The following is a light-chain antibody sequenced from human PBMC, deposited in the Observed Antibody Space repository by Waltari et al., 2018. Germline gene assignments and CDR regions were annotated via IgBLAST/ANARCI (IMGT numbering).Light chain of an antibody. CDR3: AAWDDSLNGWV. V-gene: IGLV1-44*01. CDR1: SSNLGSNT. J-gene: IGLJ3*02. Sequence: QSVLTQPPSASGTPGQRVTHSCSGSSSNLGSNTVNWYQQLPGTAPKLLIYSNNQRPSGVPDRFSGSKSGTSASLAISGLQSEDEADYYCAAWDDSLNGWVFGGGTKLTVL. CDR2: SNN.